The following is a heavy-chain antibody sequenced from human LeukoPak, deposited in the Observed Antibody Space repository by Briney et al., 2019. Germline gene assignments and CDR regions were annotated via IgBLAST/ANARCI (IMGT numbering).Heavy chain of an antibody. CDR1: GGSISSSSYY. D-gene: IGHD6-19*01. V-gene: IGHV4-39*01. CDR3: ARPSSQWLVDY. Sequence: SETLSLTCIVSGGSISSSSYYWGWIRQPPGKGLEWIGSMYYSGSTLYNPSLKSRVTIFVDTSKNQFSLKLRSVTAADTAVYYCARPSSQWLVDYWGQGTLVTVSS. J-gene: IGHJ4*02. CDR2: MYYSGST.